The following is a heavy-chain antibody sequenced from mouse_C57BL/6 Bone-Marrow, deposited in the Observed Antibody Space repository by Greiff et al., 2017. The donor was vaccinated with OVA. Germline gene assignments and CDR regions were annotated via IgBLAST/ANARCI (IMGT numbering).Heavy chain of an antibody. J-gene: IGHJ1*03. D-gene: IGHD1-1*01. CDR2: IDPNSGGT. CDR3: ARYGSSNWYFDV. CDR1: GYTFTSYW. V-gene: IGHV1-72*01. Sequence: VQLQQPGAELVKPGASVKLSCKASGYTFTSYWMHWVKQRPGRGLEWIGRIDPNSGGTKYNEKFKSKATLTVDKPSSTAYMQLRSLTSEDSAVYYCARYGSSNWYFDVWGTGTTVTVPS.